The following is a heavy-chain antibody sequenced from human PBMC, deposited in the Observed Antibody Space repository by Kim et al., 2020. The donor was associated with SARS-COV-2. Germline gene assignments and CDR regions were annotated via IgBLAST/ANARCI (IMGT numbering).Heavy chain of an antibody. CDR1: GATISSDSYY. V-gene: IGHV4-39*01. J-gene: IGHJ4*02. CDR3: ARSPQWLVQFDY. Sequence: SETLSLTCTVSGATISSDSYYWGWIRQPPGKGLEWIGSVYHGGAAYYNPSLRSRVTISEGTSRKEFSLRLTSVTAADTAFSYCARSPQWLVQFDYWGQG. D-gene: IGHD6-19*01. CDR2: VYHGGAA.